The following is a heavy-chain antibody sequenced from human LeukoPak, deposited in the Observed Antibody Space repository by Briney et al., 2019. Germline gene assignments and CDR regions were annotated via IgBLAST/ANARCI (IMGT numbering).Heavy chain of an antibody. D-gene: IGHD4-17*01. V-gene: IGHV3-23*01. J-gene: IGHJ4*02. CDR3: AKAFSGTVTDFDY. CDR2: ISGSGGST. Sequence: GGSLRLSCAASGFTFSGFAMTWVRQAPGKGLEWVSAISGSGGSTYYADSVKGRFTISRDNSKNTLYLQMNSLRAEDTAVYYCAKAFSGTVTDFDYWGQGTLVTVSS. CDR1: GFTFSGFA.